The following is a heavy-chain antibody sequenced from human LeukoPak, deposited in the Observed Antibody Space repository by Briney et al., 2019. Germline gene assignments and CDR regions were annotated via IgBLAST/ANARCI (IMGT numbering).Heavy chain of an antibody. D-gene: IGHD3-22*01. J-gene: IGHJ4*02. V-gene: IGHV4-34*01. CDR1: GGSFSGYY. CDR2: INHSGST. CDR3: ARGYDSSGYYVDY. Sequence: SETLSLTCAVYGGSFSGYYWGWIRQPPGKGLEWIGEINHSGSTNYNPSLKSRVTISVDTSKNQFSLKLSSVTAADTAVYYCARGYDSSGYYVDYWGQGTLVTVSS.